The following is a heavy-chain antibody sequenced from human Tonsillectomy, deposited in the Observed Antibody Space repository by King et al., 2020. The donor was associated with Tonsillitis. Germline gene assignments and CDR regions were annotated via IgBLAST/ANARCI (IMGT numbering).Heavy chain of an antibody. D-gene: IGHD2-8*02. CDR1: GFTFSNYG. V-gene: IGHV3-30*18. CDR2: ISYDGSKT. Sequence: HVQLVESGGGVAQPGRSLRLSCAASGFTFSNYGMHWVRQAPGKGLEWVAVISYDGSKTYYGDSVKGRFTISRDDSKNTVYLQMNSLRPEDTAVYYCANPGGGGSPHGTGALDLWGQGTMVTVSS. J-gene: IGHJ3*01. CDR3: ANPGGGGSPHGTGALDL.